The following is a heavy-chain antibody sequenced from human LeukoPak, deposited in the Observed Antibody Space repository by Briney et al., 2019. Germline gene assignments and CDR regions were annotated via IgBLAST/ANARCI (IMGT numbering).Heavy chain of an antibody. J-gene: IGHJ5*02. V-gene: IGHV4-30-2*01. CDR1: GGSISSGGYY. CDR2: IYHRGT. CDR3: ARVGSSSDWFDP. Sequence: SETLSLTCIVSGGSISSGGYYWSWVRQPPGKGLEWIGYIYHRGTYYNPSLKSRVTISIDRSKNQLSLKLSSVTAADTAVYYCARVGSSSDWFDPWGQGTLVTVSS. D-gene: IGHD6-6*01.